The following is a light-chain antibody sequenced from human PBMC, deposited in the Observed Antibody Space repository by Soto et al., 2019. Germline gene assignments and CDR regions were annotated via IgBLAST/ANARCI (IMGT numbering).Light chain of an antibody. J-gene: IGKJ1*01. CDR3: QHYVTSLTT. Sequence: EIVLTQSPGTLSLSPGERATLSCMASQSVSSSFLAWYQQKPGQAPRLLIFGASIRVTGIPDRFIDSGSGTDFTLTISRLEPEDFAVYYCQHYVTSLTTFGQGTKVDIK. V-gene: IGKV3-20*01. CDR2: GAS. CDR1: QSVSSSF.